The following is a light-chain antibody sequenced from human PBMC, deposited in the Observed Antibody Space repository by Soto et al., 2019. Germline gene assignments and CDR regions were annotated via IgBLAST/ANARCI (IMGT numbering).Light chain of an antibody. J-gene: IGLJ7*01. CDR2: YDS. V-gene: IGLV3-21*04. Sequence: SYELTQPPSVSVAPGKKARITCGGTNIGSKSVHWYQQKPGQAPVLVIYYDSDRPSGIPERFSGSNSGNTATLTISRVEAGDEADYYCQVWDSSRDHPAVFGGGTQLTVL. CDR3: QVWDSSRDHPAV. CDR1: NIGSKS.